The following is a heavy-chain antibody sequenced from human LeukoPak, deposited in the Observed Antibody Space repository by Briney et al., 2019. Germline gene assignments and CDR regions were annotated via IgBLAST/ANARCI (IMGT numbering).Heavy chain of an antibody. Sequence: GGSLRLSCAASGFTFSDYYMSWIRQAPGKGLEWVSYISSSGSTIYYADSVKGRFAISRDNAKNSLYLQMNSLRAEDTAVYYCARSRYCSSTSCRTYYYYMGVWGKGTTVTVSS. CDR2: ISSSGSTI. J-gene: IGHJ6*03. D-gene: IGHD2-2*01. CDR1: GFTFSDYY. CDR3: ARSRYCSSTSCRTYYYYMGV. V-gene: IGHV3-11*04.